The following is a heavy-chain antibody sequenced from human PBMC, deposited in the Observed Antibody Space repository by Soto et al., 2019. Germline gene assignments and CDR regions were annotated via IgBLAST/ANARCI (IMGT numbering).Heavy chain of an antibody. J-gene: IGHJ4*02. Sequence: SETLSLTCAVSGGSISSYYWSWIRQPPGKGLEWIGYIYYSGSTNYNPSLKSRVTISVDTSKNQFSLKLSSVTAADTAVYYCASVGYSYGHFDYWGQGTLVTVSS. CDR3: ASVGYSYGHFDY. CDR2: IYYSGST. V-gene: IGHV4-59*01. D-gene: IGHD5-18*01. CDR1: GGSISSYY.